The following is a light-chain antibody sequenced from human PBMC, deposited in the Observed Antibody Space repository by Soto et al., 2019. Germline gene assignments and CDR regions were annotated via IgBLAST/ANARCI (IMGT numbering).Light chain of an antibody. Sequence: VLTQSPVTLSLSPGETASLSCRASHSANNYLAWYQQKPGQAPRLLIYGASTRATGIPARFSGSGSGTEFTLTISSLQSEDFAVYYCQQYNNWPPWTFGQGTKVEIK. CDR3: QQYNNWPPWT. V-gene: IGKV3-15*01. CDR2: GAS. J-gene: IGKJ1*01. CDR1: HSANNY.